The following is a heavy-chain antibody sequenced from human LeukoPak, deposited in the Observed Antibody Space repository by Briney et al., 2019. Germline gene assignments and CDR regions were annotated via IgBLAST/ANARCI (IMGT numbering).Heavy chain of an antibody. V-gene: IGHV1-2*02. CDR1: GYTFSGYY. J-gene: IGHJ4*02. CDR3: ARDPVVGALGGYFGY. CDR2: INPNSGGT. Sequence: VASVKVSCKASGYTFSGYYIHWVRQAPGQGLEWMGWINPNSGGTNYAQKFQGRVTMTRDTSISTAYLELSRLRSDDTAVYFCARDPVVGALGGYFGYWGQGTLVTVSS. D-gene: IGHD1-26*01.